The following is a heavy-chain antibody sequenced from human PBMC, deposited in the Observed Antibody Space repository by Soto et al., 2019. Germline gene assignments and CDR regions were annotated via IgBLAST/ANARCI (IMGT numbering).Heavy chain of an antibody. CDR1: GYTFPSYG. V-gene: IGHV1-18*01. CDR3: ARDLMYDSSGYYPYYFDY. CDR2: ISAYNGNT. J-gene: IGHJ4*02. D-gene: IGHD3-22*01. Sequence: AASVKVSFKASGYTFPSYGISWLRQAPGQGLEWMGWISAYNGNTNYAQKLQGRVTMTTDTSTSTAYMELRSLRSDDTAVYYCARDLMYDSSGYYPYYFDYWGQGTLVTVSS.